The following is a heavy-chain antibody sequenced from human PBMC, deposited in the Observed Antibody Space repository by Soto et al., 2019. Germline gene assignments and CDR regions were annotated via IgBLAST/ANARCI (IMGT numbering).Heavy chain of an antibody. D-gene: IGHD2-2*01. Sequence: EVQLVESGGGLVKPGGSLRLSCAASGFTFSSYSMNWVRQAPGKGLEWVSSISSSSSYIYYADSVKGRFTISRDNAKNSRYLQMNSLRAEDTAVYYCARDVVVVAAAIHWFDPWGQGTRVTVSS. CDR3: ARDVVVVAAAIHWFDP. CDR1: GFTFSSYS. V-gene: IGHV3-21*01. CDR2: ISSSSSYI. J-gene: IGHJ5*02.